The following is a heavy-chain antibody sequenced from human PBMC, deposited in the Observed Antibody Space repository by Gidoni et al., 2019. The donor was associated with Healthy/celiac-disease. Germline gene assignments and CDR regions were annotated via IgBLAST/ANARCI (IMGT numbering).Heavy chain of an antibody. Sequence: EVQLLESGGGLVQPGGSLRLSCAASGFTFSSYAMSWVRQAPGKGLELVSAISVSGGSTYYADSVKGLFTISRDNSKNTLYLQMNSLRAEDTAVYYCAKVSSYYYDSSGHLDYWGQGTLVTVSS. V-gene: IGHV3-23*01. D-gene: IGHD3-22*01. J-gene: IGHJ4*02. CDR2: ISVSGGST. CDR3: AKVSSYYYDSSGHLDY. CDR1: GFTFSSYA.